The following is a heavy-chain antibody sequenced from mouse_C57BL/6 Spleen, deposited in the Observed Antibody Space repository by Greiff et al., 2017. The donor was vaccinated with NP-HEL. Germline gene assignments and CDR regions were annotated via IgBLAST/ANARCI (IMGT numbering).Heavy chain of an antibody. Sequence: VQLQQSGPELVKPGASVKMSCKASGYTFTDYNMHWVKQSHGKSLEWIGYINPNNGGTSYNQKFKGKATLTVNKSSSTAYMEIRSLTSEESAVYYCARAGYDYYFDYWGQGTTLTVSS. CDR1: GYTFTDYN. J-gene: IGHJ2*01. D-gene: IGHD2-4*01. CDR3: ARAGYDYYFDY. CDR2: INPNNGGT. V-gene: IGHV1-22*01.